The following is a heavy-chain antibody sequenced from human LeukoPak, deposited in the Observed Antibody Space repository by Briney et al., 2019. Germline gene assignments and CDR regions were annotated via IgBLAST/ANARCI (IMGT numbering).Heavy chain of an antibody. J-gene: IGHJ3*02. V-gene: IGHV3-30*02. CDR2: IRYDGSNK. CDR1: GFTFSSYG. Sequence: GGSLRLSCAASGFTFSSYGMHWVRQAPGKGLEWVAFIRYDGSNKYYADSVKGRFTISRDNSKNTLYLQMNSLRAEDTAVYYCARTGIAVADAFDIWGQGTMVTVSS. D-gene: IGHD6-19*01. CDR3: ARTGIAVADAFDI.